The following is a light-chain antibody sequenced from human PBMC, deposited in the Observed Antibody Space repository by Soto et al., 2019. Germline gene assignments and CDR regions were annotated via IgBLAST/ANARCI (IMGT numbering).Light chain of an antibody. CDR1: QSVSGY. CDR2: DTS. V-gene: IGKV3-11*01. Sequence: EIVLTQSPATLSLPPGERAILSCRASQSVSGYLAWYQQTPGQAPRLLIYDTSNRATGIPARFSGSGSGTDFTLTISSLEPEDFAVYYCQQRGSWPLTFGGGTKV. J-gene: IGKJ4*01. CDR3: QQRGSWPLT.